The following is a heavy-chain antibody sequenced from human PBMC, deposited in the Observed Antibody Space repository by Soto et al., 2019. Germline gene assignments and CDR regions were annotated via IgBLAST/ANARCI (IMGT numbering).Heavy chain of an antibody. CDR1: GGSFSGHY. D-gene: IGHD6-6*01. Sequence: SETLSLTCAVYGGSFSGHYWSWIRQPPGKGLEWIGEINHRGTTNHDPSLKSRVTISVDTSKNQFSLKLSSVTAADTAVYYCARGGRGSPSGLDYWGQGILVTSPQ. CDR3: ARGGRGSPSGLDY. J-gene: IGHJ4*02. V-gene: IGHV4-34*01. CDR2: INHRGTT.